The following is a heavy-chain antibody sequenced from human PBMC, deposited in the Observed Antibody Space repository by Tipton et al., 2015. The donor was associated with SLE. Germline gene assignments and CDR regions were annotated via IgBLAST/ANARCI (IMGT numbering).Heavy chain of an antibody. J-gene: IGHJ5*02. CDR1: GDSINSRTFY. V-gene: IGHV4-39*07. CDR2: VSYTGTT. CDR3: ARHIVILKVTGGSDWFDP. D-gene: IGHD5-12*01. Sequence: GSLRLSCTVSGDSINSRTFYGAWIRQTPGRGLEWVGSVSYTGTTSLNPSLKSRVTISIDTSKNHFSLNLTSVTAADTAVYYCARHIVILKVTGGSDWFDPWGLGALVIVSS.